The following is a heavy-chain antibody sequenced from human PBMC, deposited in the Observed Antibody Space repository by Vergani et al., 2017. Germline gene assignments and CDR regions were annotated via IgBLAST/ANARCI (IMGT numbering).Heavy chain of an antibody. CDR3: AREQDYDSSGSYYRPYYYYGMDV. D-gene: IGHD3-10*01. V-gene: IGHV3-23*01. CDR1: GFTFSSYA. Sequence: EVQLLESGGGLVQPGGSLRLSCAASGFTFSSYAMSWVRQAPGKGLEWVSAISGSGGSTYYADSVKGRFTISRDNAKNSLYLQMNSLRAEDTAVYNCAREQDYDSSGSYYRPYYYYGMDVWGQGTTVTVSS. J-gene: IGHJ6*02. CDR2: ISGSGGST.